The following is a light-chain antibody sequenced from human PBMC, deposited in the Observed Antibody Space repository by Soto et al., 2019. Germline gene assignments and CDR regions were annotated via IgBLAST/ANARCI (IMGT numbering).Light chain of an antibody. CDR2: EVS. J-gene: IGLJ1*01. CDR1: SSDVGGYNY. V-gene: IGLV2-14*01. CDR3: SSYTSSSTLYV. Sequence: SVLTQPASVSGSHGQSITISCTGTSSDVGGYNYVSWYQQHPGKAPKLMIYEVSNRPSGVSYRFSGSKSGNTASLTISGLQAEDEADYYCSSYTSSSTLYVFGTGTKV.